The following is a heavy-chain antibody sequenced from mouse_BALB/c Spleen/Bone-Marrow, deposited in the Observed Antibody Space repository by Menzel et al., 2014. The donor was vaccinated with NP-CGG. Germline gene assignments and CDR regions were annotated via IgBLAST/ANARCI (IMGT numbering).Heavy chain of an antibody. CDR2: NDPYSGGT. CDR1: GYAFTNYN. D-gene: IGHD1-1*01. CDR3: ARLVTTAVPDY. Sequence: LVESGPELVKPGASVKVSCKASGYAFTNYNMYWVKQSHGKSLEWIGYNDPYSGGTNYNQKFKGKATLTVDKSSSTAYMHLNSLTSEDSAVYYCARLVTTAVPDYWGQGTTLTVSS. J-gene: IGHJ2*01. V-gene: IGHV1S135*01.